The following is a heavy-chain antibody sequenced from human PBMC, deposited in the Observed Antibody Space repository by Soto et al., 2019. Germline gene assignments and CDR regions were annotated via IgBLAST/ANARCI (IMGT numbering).Heavy chain of an antibody. CDR2: ISSTTNYI. CDR1: GFTFTRTS. Sequence: GALSPSGAAPGFTFTRTSMNWVRQAPGKGLEWVSSISSTTNYIYYGDSMKGRFTISRDNAKNSLYLEMNSLRAEDTAVYYCARESEDLTSNFDYWGQGTLVTVSS. J-gene: IGHJ4*02. CDR3: ARESEDLTSNFDY. V-gene: IGHV3-21*06.